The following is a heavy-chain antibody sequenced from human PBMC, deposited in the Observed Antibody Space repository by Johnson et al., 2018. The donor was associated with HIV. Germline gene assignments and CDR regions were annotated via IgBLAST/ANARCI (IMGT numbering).Heavy chain of an antibody. CDR2: FSDDGEDR. D-gene: IGHD2-15*01. CDR1: GFTFSSYW. J-gene: IGHJ3*02. CDR3: AREEVVVAATQDDAFDI. Sequence: QVQLVESGGGLGQPGGSLRLSCAASGFTFSSYWMHWVRQAPGKGLEYVSGFSDDGEDRYYANSVKARFTISRDNSKNTLYLQMNSLRAEDTAVYYCAREEVVVAATQDDAFDIWGQGTMVTVSS. V-gene: IGHV3-64*04.